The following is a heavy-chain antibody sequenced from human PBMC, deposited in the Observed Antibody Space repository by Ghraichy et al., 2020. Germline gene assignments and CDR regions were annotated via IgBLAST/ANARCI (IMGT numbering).Heavy chain of an antibody. CDR1: GFTFSSCA. V-gene: IGHV3-64*01. Sequence: LSLTCAASGFTFSSCAMHWVRQAPGKGLEYVSAISSNGGSTYYVNSVKGRFTIPRDNSKNTLYLQMGSLRVEDMAVYYCAREYSSSWVDYWGQGTLVTVSS. D-gene: IGHD6-13*01. CDR3: AREYSSSWVDY. J-gene: IGHJ4*02. CDR2: ISSNGGST.